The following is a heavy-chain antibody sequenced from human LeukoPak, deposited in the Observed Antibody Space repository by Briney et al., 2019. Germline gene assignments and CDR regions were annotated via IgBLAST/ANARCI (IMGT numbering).Heavy chain of an antibody. CDR2: IYHSGST. Sequence: SETLSLTCAVSGGSISSGGYSWSWIRQPPGKGLEWIGYIYHSGSTYYNPSLKSRVTISVDRSKNQFSLKLSSVTAADTAVYYCARLRYGRAFDIWGQGTMVTVSS. V-gene: IGHV4-30-2*01. CDR1: GGSISSGGYS. CDR3: ARLRYGRAFDI. J-gene: IGHJ3*02. D-gene: IGHD1-1*01.